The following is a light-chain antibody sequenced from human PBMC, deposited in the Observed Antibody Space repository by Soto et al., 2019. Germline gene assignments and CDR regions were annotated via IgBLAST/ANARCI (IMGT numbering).Light chain of an antibody. Sequence: IVLTQSPGSLSLSPGESATLSCRASQPIVATYLAWYQQKPGQAPRLLIYGASSRASGIPDRFSGGGSGTDFTLTITRLEPEDSAVYYCQLGGFGQGTKVEIQ. CDR2: GAS. CDR3: QLGG. J-gene: IGKJ1*01. V-gene: IGKV3-20*01. CDR1: QPIVATY.